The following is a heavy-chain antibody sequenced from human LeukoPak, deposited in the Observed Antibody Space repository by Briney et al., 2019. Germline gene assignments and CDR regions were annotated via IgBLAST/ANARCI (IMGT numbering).Heavy chain of an antibody. Sequence: SVKVSCMASGGTFSGYAISWLRQAPGQGLEWIGGIIPMFGTTNYAQKFQGRVTSIAVESTSTADVELSSLRSDDTAVYYCASDLGHKRLRAFDICGEGTMVSVSS. V-gene: IGHV1-69*01. CDR3: ASDLGHKRLRAFDI. CDR1: GGTFSGYA. D-gene: IGHD3-16*01. CDR2: IIPMFGTT. J-gene: IGHJ3*02.